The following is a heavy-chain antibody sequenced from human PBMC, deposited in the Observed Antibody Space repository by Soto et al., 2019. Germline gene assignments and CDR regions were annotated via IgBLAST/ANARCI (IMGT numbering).Heavy chain of an antibody. D-gene: IGHD3-22*01. Sequence: GGSLRLSCAASGFTFSSYAMSWVRQAPGKGLEWVSAISGSGGSTYYADSVKGRFTISRDNSKNTLYLQMNSLRAEDTAVYYCAKADRGDYYDSSGYYFPLPTDYWGQGTLVTVSS. J-gene: IGHJ4*02. V-gene: IGHV3-23*01. CDR1: GFTFSSYA. CDR2: ISGSGGST. CDR3: AKADRGDYYDSSGYYFPLPTDY.